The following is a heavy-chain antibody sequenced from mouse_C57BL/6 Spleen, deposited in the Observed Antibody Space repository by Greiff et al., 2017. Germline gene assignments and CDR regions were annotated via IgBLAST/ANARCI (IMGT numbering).Heavy chain of an antibody. D-gene: IGHD2-4*01. CDR3: ARGIYYDPCYWYFDV. CDR1: GYTFTTYP. CDR2: FHPYNDDT. Sequence: QVQLQQSGAELVKPGASVKMSCKASGYTFTTYPIEWMKQNHGKSLEWIGNFHPYNDDTKYNEKFKGKATLTVEKSSSTVYLELSRLTSDDSAVYYCARGIYYDPCYWYFDVWGTGTTVTVSS. V-gene: IGHV1-47*01. J-gene: IGHJ1*03.